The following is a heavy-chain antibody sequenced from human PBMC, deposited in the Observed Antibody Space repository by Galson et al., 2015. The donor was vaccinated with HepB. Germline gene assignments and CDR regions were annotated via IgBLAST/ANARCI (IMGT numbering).Heavy chain of an antibody. CDR2: IKQDGSEK. D-gene: IGHD6-13*01. CDR1: GFTFSSYW. CDR3: ARERSSSWYYYMDV. V-gene: IGHV3-7*01. J-gene: IGHJ6*03. Sequence: SLRLSCAASGFTFSSYWMSWVRQAPGKGLEWVANIKQDGSEKYYVDSVKGRFTISRDNAKNSLYLQMNSLRAEDTAVYYCARERSSSWYYYMDVWGKGTTVTVSS.